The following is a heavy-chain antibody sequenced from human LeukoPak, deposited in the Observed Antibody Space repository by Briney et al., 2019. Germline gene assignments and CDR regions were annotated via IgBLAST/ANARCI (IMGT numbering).Heavy chain of an antibody. CDR1: GFRFSSYS. Sequence: PGGSLRLSCAASGFRFSSYSMNWVRQAPGRGLEGVSYISSSSSTIYYADSVKGRFTISRDNAKNSLYLQMNSLRAEDTAVYYCARDATRRWFTFDYWGQGTLVTVSS. CDR2: ISSSSSTI. V-gene: IGHV3-48*01. CDR3: ARDATRRWFTFDY. J-gene: IGHJ4*02. D-gene: IGHD4-23*01.